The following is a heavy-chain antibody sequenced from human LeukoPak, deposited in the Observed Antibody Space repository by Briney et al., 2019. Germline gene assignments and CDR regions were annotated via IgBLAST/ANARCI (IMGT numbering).Heavy chain of an antibody. CDR2: ISGSGGST. CDR3: AKGATWRDSGYEILLDY. CDR1: GFTFSSYD. D-gene: IGHD5-12*01. Sequence: PGGSLRLSCAASGFTFSSYDMSWVRQAPGKGLEWVSAISGSGGSTYYADSVKGRFTISRDNSKNTLYLQMNSLRAEDTAIYYCAKGATWRDSGYEILLDYWGQGTLVTVSS. V-gene: IGHV3-23*01. J-gene: IGHJ4*02.